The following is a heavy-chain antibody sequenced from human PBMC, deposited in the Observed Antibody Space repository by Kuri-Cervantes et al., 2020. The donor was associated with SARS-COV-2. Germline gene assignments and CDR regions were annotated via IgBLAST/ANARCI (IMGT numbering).Heavy chain of an antibody. CDR3: ARGFAGTLYYYYMDV. Sequence: ASVKVSCKASGYTFTSYAMHWVRQAPGQRLEWMGWINAGNGNTKYSQKFQGRVTITRDTSASTAYMELSSLRSEDTAVYYCARGFAGTLYYYYMDVWGKGTTVTV. D-gene: IGHD6-13*01. CDR2: INAGNGNT. V-gene: IGHV1-3*01. CDR1: GYTFTSYA. J-gene: IGHJ6*03.